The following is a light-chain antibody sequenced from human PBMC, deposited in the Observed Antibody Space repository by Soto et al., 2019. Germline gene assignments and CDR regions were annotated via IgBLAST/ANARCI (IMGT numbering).Light chain of an antibody. CDR2: AAS. CDR3: HQSYSSLVT. Sequence: DIQMTQSPSSLSASVEDRVIITCRASESINSYLNWYQQNPGKAPKLLIYAASSLQSGVPSRFSGSGSETVFTLTINNLQHEDSATYYCHQSYSSLVTFGQGTKVEI. J-gene: IGKJ1*01. CDR1: ESINSY. V-gene: IGKV1-39*01.